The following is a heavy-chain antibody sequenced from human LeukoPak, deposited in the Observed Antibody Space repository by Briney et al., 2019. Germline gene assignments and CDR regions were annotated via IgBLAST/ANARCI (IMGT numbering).Heavy chain of an antibody. Sequence: GGSLILACAASGYTFSSYGMHWVRQAPGRGLEWVAFIRYDGSNKYYADSVKGRFTISRDNSKNTLYLQMNSLRAEDTAVYYCAKTYSSSWYPLYYFDYWGQGTLVTVSS. D-gene: IGHD6-13*01. V-gene: IGHV3-30*02. CDR1: GYTFSSYG. CDR2: IRYDGSNK. J-gene: IGHJ4*02. CDR3: AKTYSSSWYPLYYFDY.